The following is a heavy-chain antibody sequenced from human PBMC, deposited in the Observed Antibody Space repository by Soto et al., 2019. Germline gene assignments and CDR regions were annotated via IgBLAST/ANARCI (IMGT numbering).Heavy chain of an antibody. V-gene: IGHV1-24*01. Sequence: ASVKVSCKVPQNTLTELTIDWLRQAPGKGLEWMGRSAPEEGEPIYPQKFQGRVSMAEDPSTDTAYMELTSLRFEDTAVYFCAADRKIVGTIGAFAFWGQGTRGTVSA. J-gene: IGHJ4*02. CDR2: SAPEEGEP. CDR3: AADRKIVGTIGAFAF. D-gene: IGHD1-26*01. CDR1: QNTLTELT.